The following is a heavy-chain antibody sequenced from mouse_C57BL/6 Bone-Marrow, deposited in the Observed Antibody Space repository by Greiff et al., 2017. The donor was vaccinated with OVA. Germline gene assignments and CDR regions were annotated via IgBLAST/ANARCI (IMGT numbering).Heavy chain of an antibody. CDR1: GYTFTSYW. J-gene: IGHJ4*01. Sequence: QVQLQQPGAELVKPGASVKMSCKASGYTFTSYWITWVKQRPGQVLEWIGDIYPGSGSTNYNEKFKSKATLTVDTSSSTAYMQLSSLTSEDSAVYYCARRYSNYGYAMDYWGQGTSVTVSS. CDR2: IYPGSGST. CDR3: ARRYSNYGYAMDY. V-gene: IGHV1-55*01. D-gene: IGHD2-5*01.